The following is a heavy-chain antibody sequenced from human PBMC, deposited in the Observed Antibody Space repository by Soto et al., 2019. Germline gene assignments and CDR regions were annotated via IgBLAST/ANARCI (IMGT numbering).Heavy chain of an antibody. V-gene: IGHV3-23*01. Sequence: EVHLLESGGGLVQPGGSLTLSCSASGFTFGNYGMSWVRQAPGKGLEWVSAITGRGSYTYYADSVRGGFTISRDNSKNTLSLQMNSRRAEDTAIYYCAKDRDGYTNQVDYWGQGTLVTVSS. CDR3: AKDRDGYTNQVDY. J-gene: IGHJ4*02. CDR2: ITGRGSYT. CDR1: GFTFGNYG. D-gene: IGHD5-12*01.